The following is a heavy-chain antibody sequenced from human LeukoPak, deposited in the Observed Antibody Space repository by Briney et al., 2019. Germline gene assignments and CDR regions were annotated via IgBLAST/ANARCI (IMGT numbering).Heavy chain of an antibody. Sequence: PSETLSLTCTVSGYSISSGYYWGWIRQPPGKGLEWIGNIHQSASTYYNPSVKSRVSISMDTSKNQFSLKLNSVTAADTAVYYCARDSDHTSMLFKGFDYRGQGTLVTVSS. CDR1: GYSISSGYY. CDR2: IHQSAST. D-gene: IGHD5-18*01. J-gene: IGHJ4*02. V-gene: IGHV4-38-2*02. CDR3: ARDSDHTSMLFKGFDY.